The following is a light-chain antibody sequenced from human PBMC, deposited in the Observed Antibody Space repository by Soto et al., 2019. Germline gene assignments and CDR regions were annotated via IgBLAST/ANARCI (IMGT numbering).Light chain of an antibody. CDR3: QSYDSSLSGYV. Sequence: SALTQPASVSGSPGQSITISCTGTSSDVGGYNFVSWYQQHPGKAPKLLIYGNSNRPSGVPDRFSGSKSGTSASLAITGLQAEDEADYYCQSYDSSLSGYVFGTGTKVTV. J-gene: IGLJ1*01. CDR1: SSDVGGYNF. CDR2: GNS. V-gene: IGLV2-14*01.